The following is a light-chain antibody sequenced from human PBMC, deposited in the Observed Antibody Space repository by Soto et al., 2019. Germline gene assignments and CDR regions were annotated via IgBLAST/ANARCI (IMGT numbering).Light chain of an antibody. V-gene: IGKV3-20*01. CDR1: QSVSSSY. J-gene: IGKJ1*01. CDR2: GAS. CDR3: QQYGSSPE. Sequence: EIVLTQSPGTLSLSPWERATLSCRASQSVSSSYLAWYQQKPGQAPRLLIYGASSRATGIPDRFSGSGSGTDFTLTISRLEPEDFAVYYCQQYGSSPEFGQGTKVDI.